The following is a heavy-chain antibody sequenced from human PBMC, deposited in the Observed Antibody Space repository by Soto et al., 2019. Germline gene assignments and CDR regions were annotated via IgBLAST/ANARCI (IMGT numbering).Heavy chain of an antibody. D-gene: IGHD1-26*01. Sequence: ASVKVSCKASGYTFTGHYIHWVRQAPEQGPEWMGEIGPETGATRYAQKFQGRVTMTRDMSITTVYMELNNLSPDDTAGYYCGRGRSGQIVVFYWGQGTPVTVSS. V-gene: IGHV1-2*02. CDR1: GYTFTGHY. CDR2: IGPETGAT. CDR3: GRGRSGQIVVFY. J-gene: IGHJ4*02.